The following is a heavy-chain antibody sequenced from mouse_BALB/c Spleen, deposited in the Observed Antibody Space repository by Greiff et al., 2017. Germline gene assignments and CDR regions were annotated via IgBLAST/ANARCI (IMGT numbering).Heavy chain of an antibody. CDR3: TEMRPVDY. CDR1: GYTFTDYE. J-gene: IGHJ2*01. CDR2: IDPETGGT. Sequence: QVQLKESGAELVRPGASVTLSCKASGYTFTDYEMHWVKQTPVHGLEWIGAIDPETGGTAYNQKFKGKATLTADKSSSTAYMELRSLTSEDSAVYYCTEMRPVDYWGQGTTLTVSS. V-gene: IGHV1-15*01.